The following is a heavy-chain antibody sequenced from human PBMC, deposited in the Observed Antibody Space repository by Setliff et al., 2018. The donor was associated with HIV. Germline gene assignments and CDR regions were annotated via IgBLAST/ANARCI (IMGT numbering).Heavy chain of an antibody. Sequence: PSETLSLTCTVSGGSISTSNYYWGWVRQPPGKGLEWVGNVDYTGSTYYNPSLKSRVTISVDTSKNQFSLRLNSVTAAGTAVYYCARQGNIVVVTSFDYWGQGTLVTVSS. D-gene: IGHD2-21*02. J-gene: IGHJ4*02. CDR1: GGSISTSNYY. CDR3: ARQGNIVVVTSFDY. V-gene: IGHV4-39*07. CDR2: VDYTGST.